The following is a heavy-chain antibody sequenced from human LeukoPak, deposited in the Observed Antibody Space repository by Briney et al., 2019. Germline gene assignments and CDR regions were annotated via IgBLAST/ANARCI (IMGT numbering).Heavy chain of an antibody. J-gene: IGHJ5*02. CDR3: ARGGLVEDWFDP. V-gene: IGHV1-46*01. D-gene: IGHD6-19*01. CDR1: GYTFTSYG. Sequence: GASVKVSCKASGYTFTSYGISWVRQAPGQGLEWMGIINPSGGSTSYAQKFQGRVTMTRDMSTSTVYMELSSLRSEDTAVYYCARGGLVEDWFDPWGQGTLVTVSS. CDR2: INPSGGST.